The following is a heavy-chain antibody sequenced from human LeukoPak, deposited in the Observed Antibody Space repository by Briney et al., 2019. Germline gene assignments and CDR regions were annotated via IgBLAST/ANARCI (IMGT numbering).Heavy chain of an antibody. V-gene: IGHV4-34*01. CDR1: GGSFSGYY. D-gene: IGHD6-19*01. CDR3: ARLFRGYSSGWYGSSAYYYYGMDV. J-gene: IGHJ6*02. Sequence: SETLSLTCAVYGGSFSGYYWSWIRQPPGKGLEWIGEINHSGSTNYNPSLKSRVTISVDTSKNQFSLKLSSVTAADTAVYYCARLFRGYSSGWYGSSAYYYYGMDVWGQGTTVTVSS. CDR2: INHSGST.